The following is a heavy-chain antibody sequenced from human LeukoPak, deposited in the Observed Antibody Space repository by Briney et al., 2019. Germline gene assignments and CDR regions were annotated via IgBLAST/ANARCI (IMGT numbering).Heavy chain of an antibody. CDR3: ARRRIAARGSPFDY. CDR2: IYYSGST. J-gene: IGHJ4*02. Sequence: SETLSLTCTVSGGSISSYYWSWIRQPPGKGLEWIGYIYYSGSTNYNPSLKSRVTISVDTSKNQFSLKLSSVTAADTAVYYCARRRIAARGSPFDYWGQGTLVTVSS. D-gene: IGHD6-6*01. CDR1: GGSISSYY. V-gene: IGHV4-59*08.